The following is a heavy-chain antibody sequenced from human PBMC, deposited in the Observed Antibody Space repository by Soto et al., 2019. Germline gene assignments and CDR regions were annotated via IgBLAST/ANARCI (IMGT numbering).Heavy chain of an antibody. D-gene: IGHD3-10*01. CDR1: GGSISSGGYY. CDR2: IYYSGST. Sequence: QVQLQESGPGLVKPSQTLSLTCTVSGGSISSGGYYWSWIRQHPGKGLEWIGYIYYSGSTSYTPSRKSRVTVSVDTSKNQFSLKLTSVTAADTAVYYCAPYGSGSYTPTTFDYWGQGTLVTVSS. CDR3: APYGSGSYTPTTFDY. J-gene: IGHJ4*02. V-gene: IGHV4-31*03.